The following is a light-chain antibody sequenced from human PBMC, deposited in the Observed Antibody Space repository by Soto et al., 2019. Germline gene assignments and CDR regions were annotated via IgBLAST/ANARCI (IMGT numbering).Light chain of an antibody. CDR3: QQYNNWPPWT. CDR1: QSVSSN. J-gene: IGKJ1*01. V-gene: IGKV3-15*01. Sequence: EIVMTQSPSTLSVSPGEGATLSCRASQSVSSNLAWYQQKPGQAPRLLIYGAPTRATGIPARFSGSGSGTEFTLTISSLQSEDFAVYYCQQYNNWPPWTFGQGTKVDIK. CDR2: GAP.